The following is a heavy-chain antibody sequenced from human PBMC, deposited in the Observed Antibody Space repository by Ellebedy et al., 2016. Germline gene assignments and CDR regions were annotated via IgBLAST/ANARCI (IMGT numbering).Heavy chain of an antibody. J-gene: IGHJ4*02. CDR3: VKVESLYTAMGHDY. V-gene: IGHV3-23*01. Sequence: GESLKISCVASGLTFSGYAMSWVRQAPGKGLEWVSTISGGGDNTYYADSVKGRFTISRDNSKNTLYLQMSSLRAEDTAVYYCVKVESLYTAMGHDYWGQGTLVTVSS. CDR2: ISGGGDNT. D-gene: IGHD5-18*01. CDR1: GLTFSGYA.